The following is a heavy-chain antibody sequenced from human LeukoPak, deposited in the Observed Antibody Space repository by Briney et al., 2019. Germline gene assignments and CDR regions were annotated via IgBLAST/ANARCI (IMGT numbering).Heavy chain of an antibody. V-gene: IGHV3-48*02. D-gene: IGHD3-22*01. Sequence: GGSLRLSCAASGFIFSSYSMNWVRQAPGKGLEWVSYISSSGSTIYQADSVKGRFTISRDNAKNSLYLQMNSLRDEDTAVYYCARENYYDGSGSPSASAPVDHWGQGTLVTVSS. CDR1: GFIFSSYS. J-gene: IGHJ4*02. CDR2: ISSSGSTI. CDR3: ARENYYDGSGSPSASAPVDH.